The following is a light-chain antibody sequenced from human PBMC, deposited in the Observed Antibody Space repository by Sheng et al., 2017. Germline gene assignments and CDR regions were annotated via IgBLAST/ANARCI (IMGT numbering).Light chain of an antibody. J-gene: IGLJ3*02. V-gene: IGLV2-23*01. Sequence: QSALSQPASVSGSPGQSITISCTGTRSDVGSYRLVSWYQRHPGKAPKILIYEATKRPSGVSDRFSGSKSGNTASLTISGLQAEYEADYYCCSYAGSSTWVFGVGTTVTVL. CDR3: CSYAGSSTWV. CDR2: EAT. CDR1: RSDVGSYRL.